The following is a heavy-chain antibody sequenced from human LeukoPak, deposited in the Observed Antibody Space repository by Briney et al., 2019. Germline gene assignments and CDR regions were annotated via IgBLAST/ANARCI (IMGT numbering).Heavy chain of an antibody. CDR1: GDSVSSNSDA. V-gene: IGHV6-1*01. CDR2: TYYRSKWYN. Sequence: QTLSLTCAISGDSVSSNSDAWNWIRQSPSRGLEWLGRTYYRSKWYNDYAVSVKSRITINPDTSKNQFSLQLNSVTPEDTAVYYCARSGALAAAYAFDIWGQGTIVTVSS. J-gene: IGHJ3*02. CDR3: ARSGALAAAYAFDI. D-gene: IGHD6-13*01.